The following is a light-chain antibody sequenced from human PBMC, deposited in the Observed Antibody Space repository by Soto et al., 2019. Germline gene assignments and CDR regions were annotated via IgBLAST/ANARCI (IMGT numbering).Light chain of an antibody. Sequence: QSALTQPASVSGSPGQSITISCTGTSSDVGGYNYVSWYQHHPGKAPKLMIYEVSNRPSGVSDRFSGSKSGNTASLTISGLQADDEGDYYCSSYTSDSTCVFGTATKVTVL. J-gene: IGLJ1*01. CDR3: SSYTSDSTCV. CDR1: SSDVGGYNY. CDR2: EVS. V-gene: IGLV2-14*01.